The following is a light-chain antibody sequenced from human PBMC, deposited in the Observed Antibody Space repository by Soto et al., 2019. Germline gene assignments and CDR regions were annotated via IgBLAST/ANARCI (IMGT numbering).Light chain of an antibody. CDR2: GAS. V-gene: IGKV3-20*01. J-gene: IGKJ2*01. CDR3: QQYGSSSYT. CDR1: ESVGSSY. Sequence: EIVLTQSPGTLSLSPGERATLACRASESVGSSYSAWYQQKPGQAPRLLIYGASSRATGIPDRFSGSGSGTDFTLTISRLEPEDFAVYYCQQYGSSSYTFGQGTKLEIK.